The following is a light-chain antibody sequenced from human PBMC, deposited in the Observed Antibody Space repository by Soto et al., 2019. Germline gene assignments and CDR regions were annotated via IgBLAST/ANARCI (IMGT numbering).Light chain of an antibody. Sequence: DLQMTQSPSSLSASVGDRVTITCRASQSISSYLNWYQQKPGKAPKLLIYAASSLQSGVPSRLSGSGSGTDFTLTISSLQPEDFATYYCQQSYSTPRYTFGQGTKLEIK. CDR2: AAS. CDR1: QSISSY. J-gene: IGKJ2*01. V-gene: IGKV1-39*01. CDR3: QQSYSTPRYT.